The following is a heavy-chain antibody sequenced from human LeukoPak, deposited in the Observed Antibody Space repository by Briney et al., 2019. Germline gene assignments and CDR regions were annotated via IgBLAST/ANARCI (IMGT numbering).Heavy chain of an antibody. V-gene: IGHV3-48*01. J-gene: IGHJ3*02. CDR2: ISSSRSTI. Sequence: GGSLRLSCAASGFTFSSYSMNWVRQAPGKGLEWVSYISSSRSTIYYADSVKGRFTISRDNAKSSLYLQIDSLRAEDTAIYYCARVGYSSSGHSGSAFDIWGQGTMVTVSS. CDR3: ARVGYSSSGHSGSAFDI. D-gene: IGHD6-13*01. CDR1: GFTFSSYS.